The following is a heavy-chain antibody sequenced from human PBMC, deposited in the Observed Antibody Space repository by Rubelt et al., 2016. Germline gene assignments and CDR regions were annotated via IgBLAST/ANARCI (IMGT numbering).Heavy chain of an antibody. V-gene: IGHV4-39*07. CDR3: AREYSGSSRTDS. CDR1: GGSISSENFY. D-gene: IGHD1-26*01. CDR2: INYSGST. J-gene: IGHJ4*02. Sequence: QLQLQESGPGLAKPSETLSLTCTVSGGSISSENFYWDWIRQPPGKGLEWIGSINYSGSTCYNPSLKSRVTISVDTSKNQFFVRLSSVTAADTAIYYCAREYSGSSRTDSWGQGTLVTVSS.